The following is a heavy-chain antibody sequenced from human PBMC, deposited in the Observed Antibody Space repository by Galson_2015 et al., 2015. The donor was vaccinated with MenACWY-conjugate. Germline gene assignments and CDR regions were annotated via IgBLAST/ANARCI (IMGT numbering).Heavy chain of an antibody. J-gene: IGHJ3*02. V-gene: IGHV3-74*01. CDR1: GFTFSNYW. Sequence: SLRLSCAASGFTFSNYWMHWVRHGPGKGLEWLSRIDNDGRRITYADSVKGRFTISRDNAKNTLYLQINSVRADDTAVYYCSRGGEAKLIIVGGISEIWGQGTTVTVSS. CDR3: SRGGEAKLIIVGGISEI. D-gene: IGHD1-26*01. CDR2: IDNDGRRI.